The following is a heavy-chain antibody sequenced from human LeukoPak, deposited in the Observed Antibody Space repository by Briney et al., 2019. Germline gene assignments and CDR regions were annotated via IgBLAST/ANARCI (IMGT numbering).Heavy chain of an antibody. CDR1: GYTFTSYA. J-gene: IGHJ4*02. D-gene: IGHD6-19*01. Sequence: ASVKVSCKASGYTFTSYAISWVRQAPGQGLEWMGRIIPIFGTANYAQKFQGRVTITTDESTSTAYMELSSLRSEDTAVYYCARVAVAGTLDYWGQGTLVTVSS. CDR2: IIPIFGTA. CDR3: ARVAVAGTLDY. V-gene: IGHV1-69*05.